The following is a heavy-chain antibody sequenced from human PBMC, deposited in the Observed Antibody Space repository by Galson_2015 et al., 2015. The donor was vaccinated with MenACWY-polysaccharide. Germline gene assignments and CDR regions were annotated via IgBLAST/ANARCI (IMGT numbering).Heavy chain of an antibody. J-gene: IGHJ5*02. D-gene: IGHD3-16*01. V-gene: IGHV4-31*03. CDR1: GDSITSGGYF. CDR2: ISYDGGT. CDR3: ARGGRAVSNRNWFDP. Sequence: TLSLTCTVSGDSITSGGYFWSWIRQHPGKGLEWIASISYDGGTYYNPSLKSRVTISADTTNNQFSLKLNSVTAADTAVYYCARGGRAVSNRNWFDPWGQGTLVTVSS.